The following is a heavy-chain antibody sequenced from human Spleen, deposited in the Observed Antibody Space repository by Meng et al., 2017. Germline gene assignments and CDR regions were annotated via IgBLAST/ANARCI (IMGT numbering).Heavy chain of an antibody. V-gene: IGHV4-34*01. CDR2: INHSGST. J-gene: IGHJ4*02. CDR3: AREGRSHQVGVSVY. Sequence: QVQVQQWGAGLLKPSETLSLTCACYGGSFSAYDWSWIRQPPGKGLEWLGQINHSGSTNDNPSLKSRVTISIDTSRNQLSLKLSSVTAADTAVYYCAREGRSHQVGVSVYWGQGNLVTVSS. CDR1: GGSFSAYD. D-gene: IGHD2-21*01.